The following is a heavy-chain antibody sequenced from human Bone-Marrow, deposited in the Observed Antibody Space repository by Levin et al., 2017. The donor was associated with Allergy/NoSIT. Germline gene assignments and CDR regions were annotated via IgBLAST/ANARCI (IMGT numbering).Heavy chain of an antibody. J-gene: IGHJ5*02. D-gene: IGHD4-17*01. Sequence: GGSLRLSCVASGFTFSSHWMTWVRQAPGKGPEWVANINQDGSQKYYLHSVTGRFTISRDNAKDSLYLQMNSLRVEDTALYYCARRGYGDYANWFDPWGQGTLVTVSS. CDR1: GFTFSSHW. CDR2: INQDGSQK. V-gene: IGHV3-7*01. CDR3: ARRGYGDYANWFDP.